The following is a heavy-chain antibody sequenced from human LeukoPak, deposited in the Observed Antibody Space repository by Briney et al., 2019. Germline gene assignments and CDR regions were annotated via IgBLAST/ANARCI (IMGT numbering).Heavy chain of an antibody. CDR2: INTGNGNT. CDR3: ARGSKWELLYYYYYGMDV. Sequence: GASVKVSCTASEYAFTGSAIHWVRQAPGQRLEWMGYINTGNGNTRYSQKFQGRVSISRDTSASTAYLDLTSLRSEDTAVFYCARGSKWELLYYYYYGMDVWGQGTTVTVSS. CDR1: EYAFTGSA. D-gene: IGHD1-26*01. V-gene: IGHV1-3*04. J-gene: IGHJ6*02.